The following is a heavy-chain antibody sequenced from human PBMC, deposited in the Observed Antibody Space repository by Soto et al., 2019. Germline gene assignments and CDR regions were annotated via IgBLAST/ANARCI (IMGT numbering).Heavy chain of an antibody. Sequence: QVQLVQSGAEVKKPGSSVKVSCKASGGTFSSYAISWVRQAPGQGLEWMGGIIPIFGTTNYAQKFQGRVTITADESTSTAYMELSSLRSEDTAVYYCARAISGYDYYYYYGMDVWGQGTTVTVSS. J-gene: IGHJ6*02. D-gene: IGHD5-12*01. CDR2: IIPIFGTT. CDR3: ARAISGYDYYYYYGMDV. CDR1: GGTFSSYA. V-gene: IGHV1-69*12.